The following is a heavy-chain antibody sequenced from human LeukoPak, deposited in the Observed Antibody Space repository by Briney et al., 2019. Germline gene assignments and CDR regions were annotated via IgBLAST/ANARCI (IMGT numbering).Heavy chain of an antibody. D-gene: IGHD3-10*01. V-gene: IGHV3-30*02. CDR1: GFTFSSYG. Sequence: PGGSLRLSCAASGFTFSSYGMHWVRQAPGKGLEWVGFVRFDGNEKYYADSVKGRFTISRDTSRNTLYLQMNSLRAEDTAVYYCAKGPAMVRGTFDPWGQGTLVTVSS. CDR2: VRFDGNEK. J-gene: IGHJ5*02. CDR3: AKGPAMVRGTFDP.